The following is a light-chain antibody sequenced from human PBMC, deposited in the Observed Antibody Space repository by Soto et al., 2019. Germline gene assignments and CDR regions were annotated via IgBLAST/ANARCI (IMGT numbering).Light chain of an antibody. CDR2: KTS. CDR1: QSISDW. J-gene: IGKJ3*01. V-gene: IGKV1-5*03. CDR3: LQYHTRST. Sequence: DIQVTQSPSTLSATVGDRVIITCRASQSISDWLAWYQQKPGKAPKVLIYKTSNLASGVPSRFSGSGSGTEFTLTISSLQPDDFATYYCLQYHTRSTFGPGTKINI.